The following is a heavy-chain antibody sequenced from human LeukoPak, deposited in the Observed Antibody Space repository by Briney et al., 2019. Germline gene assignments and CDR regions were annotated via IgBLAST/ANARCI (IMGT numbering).Heavy chain of an antibody. CDR1: GGSLSSYY. V-gene: IGHV4-38-2*01. CDR2: IYHSGSI. Sequence: WETLSLTCAVSGGSLSSYYWSWIRQPPGKGLEWIGSIYHSGSIYYNPSLKSRLTISVDTSKNQFSLKLSSVTAADTAVYYCARGRGNWFDPWGQGTLVTVSS. CDR3: ARGRGNWFDP. J-gene: IGHJ5*02.